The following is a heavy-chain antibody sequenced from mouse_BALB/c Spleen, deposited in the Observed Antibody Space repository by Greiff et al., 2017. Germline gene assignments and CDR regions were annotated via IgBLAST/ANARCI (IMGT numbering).Heavy chain of an antibody. Sequence: LQQPGSELVRPGASVKLSCKASGYTFTSYWMHWVKQRPGQGLEWIGNIYPGSGSTNYDEKFKSKATLTVDTSSSTAYMQLSSLTSEDSAVYYCTRGEVVARDYAMDYWGQGTSVTVSS. D-gene: IGHD1-1*01. CDR3: TRGEVVARDYAMDY. V-gene: IGHV1S22*01. CDR2: IYPGSGST. CDR1: GYTFTSYW. J-gene: IGHJ4*01.